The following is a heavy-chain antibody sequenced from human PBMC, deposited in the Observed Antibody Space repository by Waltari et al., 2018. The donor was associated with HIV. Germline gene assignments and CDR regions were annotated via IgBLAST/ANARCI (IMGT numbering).Heavy chain of an antibody. Sequence: QLQLQESGPGLVKPSETLSLTCTVSGGSISSSSYYWGWIRQPPGKGLEWIGSIYYSGRTYTHPSRKSRVTISVDTSKNQFSLKLSSVTAADTAVYYCARLASSLQLWLPDFDYWGQGTLVTVSS. CDR3: ARLASSLQLWLPDFDY. J-gene: IGHJ4*02. D-gene: IGHD5-18*01. V-gene: IGHV4-39*01. CDR2: IYYSGRT. CDR1: GGSISSSSYY.